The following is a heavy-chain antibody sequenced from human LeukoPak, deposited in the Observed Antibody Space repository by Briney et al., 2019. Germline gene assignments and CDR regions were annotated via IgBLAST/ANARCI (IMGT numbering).Heavy chain of an antibody. J-gene: IGHJ4*02. CDR1: GFSFSDYY. Sequence: PGGSLRLSCATSGFSFSDYYMTWIRQAPGKGLEWISYISSSDTSTKHADSVKERFAISRDNAKNSLYLQMNSLRADDTAVYYCARVRSSGGVLDYWGQGTLVTVSS. CDR2: ISSSDTST. CDR3: ARVRSSGGVLDY. V-gene: IGHV3-11*05. D-gene: IGHD3-16*01.